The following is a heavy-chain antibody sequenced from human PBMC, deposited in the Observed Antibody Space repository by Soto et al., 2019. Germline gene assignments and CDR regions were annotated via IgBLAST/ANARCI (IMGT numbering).Heavy chain of an antibody. CDR1: GFIFTNYW. Sequence: EVQLVESGGDLVQPGGSLRLSCAASGFIFTNYWMTWVRQAPGKGLEWVANINHDGSETYYLDSVKGRFAISRDNAKNSLFLQMNSLRDEDTAIHYCARSLLGPMAFDMWGHGTVVAVSS. CDR2: INHDGSET. D-gene: IGHD7-27*01. V-gene: IGHV3-7*03. CDR3: ARSLLGPMAFDM. J-gene: IGHJ3*02.